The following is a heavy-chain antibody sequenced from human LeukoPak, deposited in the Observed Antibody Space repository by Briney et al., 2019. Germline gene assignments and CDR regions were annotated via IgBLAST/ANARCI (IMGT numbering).Heavy chain of an antibody. CDR1: GYTLIDHY. CDR2: INPTGGST. V-gene: IGHV1-46*01. CDR3: ARDVDGYYYDYAMDV. Sequence: ASAKVSCKASGYTLIDHYMHWVRQAPGQGLEWMGIINPTGGSTRYAQKFQGRVTMTRDSSTSTVYMEVSSLRSEDTAVYYCARDVDGYYYDYAMDVWGQGTTVTVSS. J-gene: IGHJ6*02.